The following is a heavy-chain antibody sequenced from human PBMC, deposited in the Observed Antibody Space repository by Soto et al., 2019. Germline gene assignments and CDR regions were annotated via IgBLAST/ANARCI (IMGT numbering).Heavy chain of an antibody. Sequence: EVPLLESGGGLVQPGGSLRLSCAASGFTFSNYAMTWVRQAPGKGLEWVSGISGGGNSTYYADSVKGRFTISRDNSKNALYLQMNSLRAEDTAVYYCAKTESSGWSTRYGMDVWGQGTTVTVSS. J-gene: IGHJ6*02. D-gene: IGHD6-19*01. CDR2: ISGGGNST. CDR1: GFTFSNYA. CDR3: AKTESSGWSTRYGMDV. V-gene: IGHV3-23*01.